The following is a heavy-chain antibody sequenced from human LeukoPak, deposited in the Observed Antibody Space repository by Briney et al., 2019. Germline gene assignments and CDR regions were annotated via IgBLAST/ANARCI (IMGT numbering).Heavy chain of an antibody. Sequence: GGSLRLSCAASGFTFNNYGMHWVRQAPGKGLEWVAVISYDGRNIHYPDSVKGRFTISRDISTDTLWLQMDSLRTEDTAMYYCAKGPLRGTAAAIAYWGQGTLVTVSS. CDR2: ISYDGRNI. CDR1: GFTFNNYG. J-gene: IGHJ4*02. V-gene: IGHV3-30*18. CDR3: AKGPLRGTAAAIAY. D-gene: IGHD2-2*01.